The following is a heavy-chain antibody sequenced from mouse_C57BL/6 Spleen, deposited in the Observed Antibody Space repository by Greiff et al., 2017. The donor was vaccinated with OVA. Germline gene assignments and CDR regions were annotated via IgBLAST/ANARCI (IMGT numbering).Heavy chain of an antibody. CDR2: INPSSGYT. V-gene: IGHV1-7*01. CDR1: GYTFTSYW. CDR3: AGGNYFDY. J-gene: IGHJ2*01. Sequence: VQRVESGAELAKPGASVKLSCKASGYTFTSYWMHWVKQRPGQGLEWIGYINPSSGYTKYNQKFKDKATLTADKSSSTAYMQLSSLTYEDSAVYYCAGGNYFDYWGQGTTLTVSS.